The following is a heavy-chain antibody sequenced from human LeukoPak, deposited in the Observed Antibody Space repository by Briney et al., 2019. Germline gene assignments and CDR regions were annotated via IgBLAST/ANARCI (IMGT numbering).Heavy chain of an antibody. CDR3: ARDSAYSSGWSFSFDY. J-gene: IGHJ4*02. CDR1: GYTFTSYG. D-gene: IGHD6-19*01. Sequence: GASVKVSCKASGYTFTSYGISWVRQAPGQGLEWMGWISAYNGNTNYAQKLRGRVTMTTDTSTSTAYMELRSQRSDDTAVYYCARDSAYSSGWSFSFDYWGQGTLVTVSS. V-gene: IGHV1-18*04. CDR2: ISAYNGNT.